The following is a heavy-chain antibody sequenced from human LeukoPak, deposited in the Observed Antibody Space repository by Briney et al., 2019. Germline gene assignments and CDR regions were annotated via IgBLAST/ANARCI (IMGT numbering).Heavy chain of an antibody. Sequence: KSSETLSLTCSVSGGSIIGNYWSWIRQPPGKGLEWIGSIYHTGTTYNNPSLKTRVTISVNASTNQLSLKLNSVTAADTAVYYCARGSGWCSSSTCYYFDYWGQGTSVSVSS. D-gene: IGHD2-2*01. V-gene: IGHV4-59*01. CDR3: ARGSGWCSSSTCYYFDY. CDR2: IYHTGTT. J-gene: IGHJ4*02. CDR1: GGSIIGNY.